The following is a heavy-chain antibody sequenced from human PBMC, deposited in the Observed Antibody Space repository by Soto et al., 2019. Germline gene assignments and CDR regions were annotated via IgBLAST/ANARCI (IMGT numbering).Heavy chain of an antibody. J-gene: IGHJ6*02. CDR3: ARALYYYDSSGSITPYYYGMDV. CDR2: IYYSGST. CDR1: GGSISSGGYY. V-gene: IGHV4-31*03. D-gene: IGHD3-22*01. Sequence: NPSETLSLTCTVSGGSISSGGYYWSWIRQHPGKGLEWIGYIYYSGSTYYNPSLKSRVTISVDTSKNQFSLKLSPVTAADTAVYYCARALYYYDSSGSITPYYYGMDVWGQGTTVTVSS.